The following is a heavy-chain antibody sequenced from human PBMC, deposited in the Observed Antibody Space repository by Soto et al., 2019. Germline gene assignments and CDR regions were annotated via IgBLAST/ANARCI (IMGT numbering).Heavy chain of an antibody. CDR1: GISFVDYV. CDR3: TVLTPFFNY. J-gene: IGHJ4*02. CDR2: ITGSSDTT. D-gene: IGHD2-8*01. V-gene: IGHV3-23*01. Sequence: PGGSLRLSCAASGISFVDYVMSWVRQAPGKGLEWVSGITGSSDTTYYADSVKGRFTISRDNSKNTLFLQMNSLTGDDAAVYYCTVLTPFFNYWGRGTLVTVSS.